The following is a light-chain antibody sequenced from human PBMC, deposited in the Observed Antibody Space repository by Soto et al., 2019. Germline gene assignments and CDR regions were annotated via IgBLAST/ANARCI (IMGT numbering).Light chain of an antibody. CDR3: QSYDSSNHGV. J-gene: IGLJ2*01. CDR2: EDN. Sequence: NFLLTQPHSVSESPGKTVTISCTRSSGSIASNYVQWYQQRPGSAPTTVIYEDNQRPSGVPDRFSGSIDSSSNSASHTISGLKTEDEADYYCQSYDSSNHGVFGGGTKVTVL. V-gene: IGLV6-57*04. CDR1: SGSIASNY.